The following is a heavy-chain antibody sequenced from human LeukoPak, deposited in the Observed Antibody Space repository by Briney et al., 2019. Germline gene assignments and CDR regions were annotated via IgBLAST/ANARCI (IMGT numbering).Heavy chain of an antibody. CDR2: ISTSGGT. CDR3: ARGSSGYSYG. Sequence: SETLSLTCSVSGGSITNYYWTWVRQPAGKGLEWIGRISTSGGTNYSPSLKSRVTMSVDTSKNQFSLKLSSVTAADTAVYYCARGSSGYSYGWGQGTLVTVSS. J-gene: IGHJ4*02. D-gene: IGHD5-18*01. CDR1: GGSITNYY. V-gene: IGHV4-4*07.